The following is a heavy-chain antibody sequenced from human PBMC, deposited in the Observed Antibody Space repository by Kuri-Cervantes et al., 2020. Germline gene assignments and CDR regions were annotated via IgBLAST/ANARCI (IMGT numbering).Heavy chain of an antibody. CDR1: GFTFDDYA. D-gene: IGHD1-14*01. V-gene: IGHV3-43D*04. J-gene: IGHJ4*02. Sequence: GESLKISCAASGFTFDDYAMHWVRQAPGKGLEWVSFISWDGSSTYYADSVKGRFTISRDNNINALYLQMNSLRAEDTAFYHCTKPISGRDRGFDYWGQGTLVTVSS. CDR2: ISWDGSST. CDR3: TKPISGRDRGFDY.